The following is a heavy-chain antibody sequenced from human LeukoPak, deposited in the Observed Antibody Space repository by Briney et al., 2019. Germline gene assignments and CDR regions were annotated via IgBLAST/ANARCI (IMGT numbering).Heavy chain of an antibody. CDR3: ARTIAARRVGYYYYMDV. V-gene: IGHV4-61*02. CDR1: GGSISSGSYY. J-gene: IGHJ6*03. D-gene: IGHD6-6*01. Sequence: SETLSLTCTVSGGSISSGSYYWSWIRQPAGKGLEWIGRIYTSGSTNYNPSLKSRVTISVDTSKNQFSLKLSSVTAADTAVYYCARTIAARRVGYYYYMDVWGKGTTVTVSS. CDR2: IYTSGST.